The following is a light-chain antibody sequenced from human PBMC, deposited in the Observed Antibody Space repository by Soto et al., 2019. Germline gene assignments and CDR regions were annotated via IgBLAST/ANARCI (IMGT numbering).Light chain of an antibody. J-gene: IGLJ3*02. CDR2: DVS. CDR1: SSDVGGDNY. V-gene: IGLV2-11*01. CDR3: CSSAGSYTSV. Sequence: QSALTQPRSVSGSPGQSVTISCTGTSSDVGGDNYVSGYQQHPGKAPKLMIYDVSKRPSGVPDRFSGSKSGNTASLTISGLQAEDEADYYCCSSAGSYTSVFGGGTKVTVL.